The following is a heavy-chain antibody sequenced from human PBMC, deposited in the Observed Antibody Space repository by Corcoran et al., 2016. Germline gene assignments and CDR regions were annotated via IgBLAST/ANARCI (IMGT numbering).Heavy chain of an antibody. CDR1: GGSISSGGYY. D-gene: IGHD6-13*01. CDR2: IYYSGST. J-gene: IGHJ6*02. Sequence: QVQLQESGPGLVKPSQTLSLTCTVSGGSISSGGYYWSWIRQHPGKGLEWIGYIYYSGSTYYNPSLKSQVTISVDTSKNQFSLKLSSVTAADTAVCYCARYIAAGRPYGMDVWGQGTTVTVSS. CDR3: ARYIAAGRPYGMDV. V-gene: IGHV4-31*01.